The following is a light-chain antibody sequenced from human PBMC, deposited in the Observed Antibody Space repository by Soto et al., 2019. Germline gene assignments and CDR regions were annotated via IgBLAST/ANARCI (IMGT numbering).Light chain of an antibody. CDR2: AVS. V-gene: IGLV2-14*03. CDR1: SSDIGADNS. CDR3: SSFTTRSHVV. Sequence: QSALTQPASVSGSPGQSITISCTGTSSDIGADNSVSWYQQHPGKAPQLMIYAVSHRPSRVSSRFSGSKSGNTISLTISGIQAEDEADYYCSSFTTRSHVVFGGGTKLTVL. J-gene: IGLJ2*01.